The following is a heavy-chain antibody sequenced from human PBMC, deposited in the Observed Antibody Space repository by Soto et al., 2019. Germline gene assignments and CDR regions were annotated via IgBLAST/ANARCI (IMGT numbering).Heavy chain of an antibody. CDR2: INQDGSEK. CDR3: ATPRSAATDFFDY. CDR1: GFSFSSNW. V-gene: IGHV3-7*03. Sequence: GGSLRLSCTASGFSFSSNWMSWVRQAPGKGPEWVANINQDGSEKYCADSVKGRFTISRDNAKNSLYLQMDSLRVEDTAVYFCATPRSAATDFFDYWGQGTLVTVSS. J-gene: IGHJ4*02. D-gene: IGHD2-15*01.